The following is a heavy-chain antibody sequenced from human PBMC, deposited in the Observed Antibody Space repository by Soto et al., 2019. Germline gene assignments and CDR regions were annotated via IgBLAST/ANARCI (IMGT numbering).Heavy chain of an antibody. D-gene: IGHD5-12*01. CDR2: ISGSGGST. CDR3: ATWDIGATGLDY. V-gene: IGHV3-23*01. CDR1: GFTFSSYA. Sequence: EVQLLESGGGLVQPGGSLRLSCAASGFTFSSYAMSWVRQAPGKGLEWVSAISGSGGSTYYADSVKGRFTISRDNSKNTLYLQMNSLIAEDTATYYCATWDIGATGLDYWGQGTLVTVSS. J-gene: IGHJ4*02.